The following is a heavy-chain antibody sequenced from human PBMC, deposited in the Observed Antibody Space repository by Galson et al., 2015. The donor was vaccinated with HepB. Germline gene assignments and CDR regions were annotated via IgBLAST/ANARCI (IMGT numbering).Heavy chain of an antibody. CDR1: GFTFDDYA. D-gene: IGHD2-21*02. Sequence: SLRLSCAASGFTFDDYAMHWVRQAPGKGLEWVSGISWNSGSIGYADSVKGRFTISRDNAKNSLYLQMNSLRAEDTALYYCARERVAYCGGDCPLAFDIWGQGTMVTVSS. CDR3: ARERVAYCGGDCPLAFDI. V-gene: IGHV3-9*01. J-gene: IGHJ3*02. CDR2: ISWNSGSI.